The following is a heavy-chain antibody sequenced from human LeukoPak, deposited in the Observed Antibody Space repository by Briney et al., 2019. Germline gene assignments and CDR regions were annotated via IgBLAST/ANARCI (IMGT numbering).Heavy chain of an antibody. CDR3: AREGYCSGGICYSTMNWFDP. V-gene: IGHV1-3*02. CDR2: SNAGNGNT. Sequence: ASVKVSCKASGYTVTSYAMHWGRQAPGQRLEWMGWSNAGNGNTKYSQEFQGRVTITRDTSASTAYMELSSLRSEDMAVYYCAREGYCSGGICYSTMNWFDPWGQGTLVTVSS. CDR1: GYTVTSYA. J-gene: IGHJ5*02. D-gene: IGHD2-15*01.